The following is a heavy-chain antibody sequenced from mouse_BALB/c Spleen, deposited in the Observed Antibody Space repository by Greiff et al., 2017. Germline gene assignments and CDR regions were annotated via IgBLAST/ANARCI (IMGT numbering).Heavy chain of an antibody. Sequence: HVQLQQPGAELVMPGASVKMSCKASGYTFTDYWMHWVKQRPGQGLEWIGAIDTSDSYTSYNQKFKGKATLTVDESSSTAYMQLSSLTSEDSAVYYCAIGWIYYGYDGRRFFDYWGQGTTLTVSS. CDR3: AIGWIYYGYDGRRFFDY. D-gene: IGHD2-2*01. V-gene: IGHV1-69*01. J-gene: IGHJ2*01. CDR2: IDTSDSYT. CDR1: GYTFTDYW.